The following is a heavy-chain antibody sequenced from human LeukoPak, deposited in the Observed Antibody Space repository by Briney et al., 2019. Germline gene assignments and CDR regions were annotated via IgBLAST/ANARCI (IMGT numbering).Heavy chain of an antibody. J-gene: IGHJ4*02. CDR2: INQEGSEK. V-gene: IGHV3-7*01. CDR1: GFIFSRYW. CDR3: ARPFSDLVSSDY. D-gene: IGHD5/OR15-5a*01. Sequence: GGSLRLSCAASGFIFSRYWMSWVRQAPGKGLEWVANINQEGSEKYYVDSVKGRFTISRDNAKNSLYLQMNSLRVEDTAVYYCARPFSDLVSSDYWGQGILSPSPQ.